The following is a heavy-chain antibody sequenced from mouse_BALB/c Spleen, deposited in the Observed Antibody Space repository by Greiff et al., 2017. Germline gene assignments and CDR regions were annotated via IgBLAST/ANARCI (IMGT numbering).Heavy chain of an antibody. V-gene: IGHV8-12*01. CDR3: ARRARPPHYYGSSTTGDAMDY. D-gene: IGHD1-1*01. CDR1: GFSLSTSGMG. CDR2: IYWDDDK. J-gene: IGHJ4*01. Sequence: QVTLKVSGPGILQPSQTLSLTCSFSGFSLSTSGMGVSWIRQPSGKGLEWLAHIYWDDDKRYNPSLKSRLTISKDTSRNQVFLKITSVDTADTATYYCARRARPPHYYGSSTTGDAMDYWGQGTSVTVSS.